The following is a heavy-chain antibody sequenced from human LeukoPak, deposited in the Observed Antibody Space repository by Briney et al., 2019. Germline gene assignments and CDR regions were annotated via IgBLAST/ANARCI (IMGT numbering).Heavy chain of an antibody. CDR1: GFTFDDYA. J-gene: IGHJ4*02. Sequence: PGRSLRLFCAASGFTFDDYAMHWVRQAPGKGLEWVSGISWNSGSIGYADSVKGRFTISRDNAKSSLYLQMNSLRAEDTALYYCAKGPMIRGPFDYWGQGTLVTVSS. CDR3: AKGPMIRGPFDY. CDR2: ISWNSGSI. D-gene: IGHD3-22*01. V-gene: IGHV3-9*01.